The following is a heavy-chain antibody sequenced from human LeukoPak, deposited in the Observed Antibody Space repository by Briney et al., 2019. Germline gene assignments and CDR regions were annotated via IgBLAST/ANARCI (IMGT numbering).Heavy chain of an antibody. CDR2: IYSGGST. Sequence: GGSLRLSCAASGFTVSSNYMSWVRQAPGKGREGVSVIYSGGSTYYADSVKGRFTISRDNSKNTLYLQMNSLRAEDTAVYYCARDSGSSSPYFQHWGQGTLVTVSS. V-gene: IGHV3-53*01. D-gene: IGHD6-6*01. CDR1: GFTVSSNY. J-gene: IGHJ1*01. CDR3: ARDSGSSSPYFQH.